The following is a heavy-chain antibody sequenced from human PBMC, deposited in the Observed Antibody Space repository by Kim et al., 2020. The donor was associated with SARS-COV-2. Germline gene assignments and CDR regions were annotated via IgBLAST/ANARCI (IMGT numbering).Heavy chain of an antibody. Sequence: GGSLRLSCAASGFTVSSNYMSWVRQAPGKGLEWVSVIYSGGSTNYADSVKGRFTISRDNSKNTLYLQMNSLRAEDTAVYYCAREKVGSITIFGVVIRYSMDVWGQGTTVTVSS. J-gene: IGHJ6*02. CDR3: AREKVGSITIFGVVIRYSMDV. CDR2: IYSGGST. CDR1: GFTVSSNY. D-gene: IGHD3-3*01. V-gene: IGHV3-53*01.